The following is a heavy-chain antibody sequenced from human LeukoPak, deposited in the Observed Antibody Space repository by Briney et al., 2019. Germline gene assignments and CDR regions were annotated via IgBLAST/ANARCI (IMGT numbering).Heavy chain of an antibody. V-gene: IGHV3-7*01. D-gene: IGHD5-24*01. CDR3: AGGRDVYRY. CDR1: GFTFSSYW. J-gene: IGHJ4*02. CDR2: IKQDGSEK. Sequence: GGSLRLSCAASGFTFSSYWITWVRQAPGKGLEWVANIKQDGSEKYYVDSVKGRFTISRDNAKNSLYLQMNSLRAEGTAVYYCAGGRDVYRYWGQGTLVTVSS.